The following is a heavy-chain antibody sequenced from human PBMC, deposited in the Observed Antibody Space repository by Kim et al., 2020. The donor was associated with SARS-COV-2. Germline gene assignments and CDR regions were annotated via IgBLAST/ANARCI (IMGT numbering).Heavy chain of an antibody. D-gene: IGHD3-22*01. CDR1: GYTFTGYY. CDR2: INPNSGGT. V-gene: IGHV1-2*06. J-gene: IGHJ5*02. CDR3: ARAKPLYYYDSSGSLGPDNWFDP. Sequence: ASVKVSCKASGYTFTGYYMHWVRQAPGQGLEWMGRINPNSGGTNYAQKFQGRVTMTRDTSISTAYMELSRLRSDDTAVYYCARAKPLYYYDSSGSLGPDNWFDPWGQGTLVTVSS.